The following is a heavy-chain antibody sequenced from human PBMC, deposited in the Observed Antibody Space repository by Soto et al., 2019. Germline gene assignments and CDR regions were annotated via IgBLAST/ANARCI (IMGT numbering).Heavy chain of an antibody. CDR3: AKGVIVVVITPSPFDY. CDR2: ISGSGGST. CDR1: GFTFSSYT. Sequence: GGSLRLSCAASGFTFSSYTMSWVRQAPGKGLEWVSAISGSGGSTYYADSVKGRFTISRDNSKNTLYLQMNSLRAEDTAVYYCAKGVIVVVITPSPFDYWGQGPLVTVSS. D-gene: IGHD3-22*01. V-gene: IGHV3-23*01. J-gene: IGHJ4*02.